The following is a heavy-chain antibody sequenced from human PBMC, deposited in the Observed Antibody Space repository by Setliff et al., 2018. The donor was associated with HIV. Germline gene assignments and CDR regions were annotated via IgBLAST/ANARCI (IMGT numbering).Heavy chain of an antibody. CDR2: IYHGGST. CDR1: GYSINSGYY. D-gene: IGHD3-10*01. J-gene: IGHJ4*02. V-gene: IGHV4-38-2*01. CDR3: ARRADYDGSGSPFDY. Sequence: ASETLSLTCAVSGYSINSGYYWGWIRQPPGKGLQWIASIYHGGSTYYNPSLRSRVTISVGTSKNLFSLKLDFVTAADTAVYYCARRADYDGSGSPFDYWGQGTLVTVSS.